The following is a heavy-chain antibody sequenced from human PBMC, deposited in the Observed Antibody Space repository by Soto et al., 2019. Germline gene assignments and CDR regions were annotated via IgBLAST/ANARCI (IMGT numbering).Heavy chain of an antibody. CDR2: INAANGDT. J-gene: IGHJ4*02. Sequence: QANEKRLEWIGRINAANGDTKYSQEFQGRVTITRDTSASAAYMEMSTLGSEDTSIYYCARSETGYSRFDYWGQGTQVTSPQ. D-gene: IGHD3-9*01. V-gene: IGHV1-3*01. CDR3: ARSETGYSRFDY.